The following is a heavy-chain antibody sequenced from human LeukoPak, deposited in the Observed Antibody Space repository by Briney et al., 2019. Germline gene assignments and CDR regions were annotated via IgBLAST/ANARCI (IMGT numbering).Heavy chain of an antibody. CDR1: GGSISDY. J-gene: IGHJ6*03. CDR2: INYSGST. CDR3: VRVGLLAAGPESNMDL. Sequence: SGTLCLTCTVSGGSISDYWSWIRQPPGKELEWIGYINYSGSTNYNPSLQSRVTITEDTSKNEYSLKLNSVTAADTAVYYCVRVGLLAAGPESNMDLWGKGTTVSISS. D-gene: IGHD6-13*01. V-gene: IGHV4-59*01.